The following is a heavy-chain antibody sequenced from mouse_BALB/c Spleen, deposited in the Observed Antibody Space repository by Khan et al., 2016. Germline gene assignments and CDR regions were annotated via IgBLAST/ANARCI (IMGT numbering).Heavy chain of an antibody. CDR3: TRSGFITAGDYAMDY. Sequence: QVQLQQPGAELVKPGASVKLSCKASGYTFTSYYMYWVKQRPGQGLEWIGEINPSNGGTNFNEKFKSKATLTVDKSSSTAYMQLSSLTSEDSAVYYCTRSGFITAGDYAMDYWGQGTSVTVSS. CDR2: INPSNGGT. D-gene: IGHD1-2*01. J-gene: IGHJ4*01. CDR1: GYTFTSYY. V-gene: IGHV1S81*02.